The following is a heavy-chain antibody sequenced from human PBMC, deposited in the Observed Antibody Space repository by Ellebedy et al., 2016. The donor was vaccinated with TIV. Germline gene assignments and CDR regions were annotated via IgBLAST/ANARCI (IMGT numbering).Heavy chain of an antibody. CDR3: ARGRGNAFDI. D-gene: IGHD3-10*01. V-gene: IGHV1-69*13. CDR2: IIPIFGTA. CDR1: GGTFSNYA. J-gene: IGHJ3*02. Sequence: AASVKVSCKASGGTFSNYAISWVRQAPGQGLEGMGGIIPIFGTANYAQKFQCRVTITADESTRTAYMELSSIRSEDPAVYYCARGRGNAFDIWGQGTMVTVSS.